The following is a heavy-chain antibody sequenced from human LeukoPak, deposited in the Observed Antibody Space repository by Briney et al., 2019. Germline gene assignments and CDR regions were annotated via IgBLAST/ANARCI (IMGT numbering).Heavy chain of an antibody. CDR1: GFTFSSYA. J-gene: IGHJ4*02. CDR2: ISGSGGST. CDR3: AKPSETYYYDSGTSYYFDY. D-gene: IGHD3-22*01. Sequence: GGSLRLSCAASGFTFSSYAMSWVRQAPGKGVEGVSAISGSGGSTYYADSVKGRFTISRDNYKNTLYLQMNSLRAEDTAVYYCAKPSETYYYDSGTSYYFDYWGQGTLVTVSS. V-gene: IGHV3-23*01.